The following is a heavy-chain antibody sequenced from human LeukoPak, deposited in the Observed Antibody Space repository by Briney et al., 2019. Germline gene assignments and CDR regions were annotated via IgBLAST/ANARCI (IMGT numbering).Heavy chain of an antibody. CDR1: GFTFDDYA. CDR2: ISWNSGSI. CDR3: AKDAYGDQYLYFDL. V-gene: IGHV3-9*01. Sequence: GGSLRLSCAASGFTFDDYAMHWVRQAPGKGLEWVSGISWNSGSIGYADSVKGRFTISRDNAKNSLYLQMNSLRAEDTALYYCAKDAYGDQYLYFDLWGRGTLVTVSS. J-gene: IGHJ2*01. D-gene: IGHD4-17*01.